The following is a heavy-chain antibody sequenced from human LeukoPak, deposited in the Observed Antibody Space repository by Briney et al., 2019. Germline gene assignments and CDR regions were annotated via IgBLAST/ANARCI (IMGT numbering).Heavy chain of an antibody. J-gene: IGHJ6*02. D-gene: IGHD3-9*01. Sequence: PGGSLRLSCAASGFTFSSYSMNWVRQAPGKGLEWVSSISSSSSYIYYADSVKGRFTISRDNAKNSLFLQMNSLRAEDTAVYYCARAGGGILTGYYGMDVWGQGTTVTVSS. CDR1: GFTFSSYS. V-gene: IGHV3-21*01. CDR3: ARAGGGILTGYYGMDV. CDR2: ISSSSSYI.